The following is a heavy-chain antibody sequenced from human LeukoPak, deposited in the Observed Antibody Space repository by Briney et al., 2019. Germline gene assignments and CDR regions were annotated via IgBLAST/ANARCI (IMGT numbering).Heavy chain of an antibody. J-gene: IGHJ4*02. D-gene: IGHD1-26*01. CDR2: IYYSGST. CDR1: GGSFSSYY. V-gene: IGHV4-39*01. Sequence: SETLSLTCAVYGGSFSSYYWGWIRQPPGKGLEWIGSIYYSGSTYYNPSLKSRVTISVDTSKNQFSLKLSSVTAADTAVYYCARGTYATPNDYWGQGTLVTVSS. CDR3: ARGTYATPNDY.